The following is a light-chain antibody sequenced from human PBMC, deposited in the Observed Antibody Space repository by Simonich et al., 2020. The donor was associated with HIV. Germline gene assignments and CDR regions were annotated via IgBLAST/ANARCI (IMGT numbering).Light chain of an antibody. J-gene: IGLJ3*02. CDR2: DVS. V-gene: IGLV2-14*03. Sequence: QSALTQPASVSGSPGQSITISCTGTSSDVGGYNYVSWYQPHPGKAPKLMIYDVSNRPSGVPDRFSGSKSGNTASQTISGLQAEDEADYYCCSYAGSYTLFGGGTKMTVL. CDR3: CSYAGSYTL. CDR1: SSDVGGYNY.